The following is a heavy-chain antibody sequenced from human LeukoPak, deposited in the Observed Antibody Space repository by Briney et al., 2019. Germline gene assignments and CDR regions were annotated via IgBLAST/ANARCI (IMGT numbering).Heavy chain of an antibody. D-gene: IGHD2-15*01. V-gene: IGHV1-69*05. CDR3: ARDLFPQYCSGGSCYSSSGYYFDY. Sequence: GASVKVSCKASGGTFSSYAISWVRQAPGQGLEWMGRIIPIFGTANYAQKFQGRVTITTDESTSTAYMELSSLRSEDTAVYYCARDLFPQYCSGGSCYSSSGYYFDYWGQGTLVTVSS. CDR2: IIPIFGTA. J-gene: IGHJ4*02. CDR1: GGTFSSYA.